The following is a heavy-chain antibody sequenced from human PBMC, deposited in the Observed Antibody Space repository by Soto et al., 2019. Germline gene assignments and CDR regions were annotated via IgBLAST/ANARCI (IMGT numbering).Heavy chain of an antibody. CDR1: GLTVSHNY. CDR3: VRPRPSGENYGMDV. J-gene: IGHJ6*02. CDR2: LYTEGTT. Sequence: PGGSLRLSCVASGLTVSHNYMAWVRQAPEMGLEWVSILYTEGTTYYADSVKGRFTISRDSSKNTLFLQMDSLRAEDTAVYYCVRPRPSGENYGMDVLGQGTTVTVSS. V-gene: IGHV3-53*01. D-gene: IGHD3-16*01.